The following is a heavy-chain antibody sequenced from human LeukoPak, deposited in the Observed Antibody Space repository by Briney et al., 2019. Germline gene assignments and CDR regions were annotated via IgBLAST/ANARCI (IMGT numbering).Heavy chain of an antibody. CDR2: IFSSGST. CDR1: GGSIRGDAYF. J-gene: IGHJ4*02. Sequence: TLSLTCTVSGGSIRGDAYFWNWIRQTPEKGLGWIGCIFSSGSTYYNPSVKSRATISVDTSNNQFSLKLRSVTAADTAAFFCARSTYYYDRSAFCFPDYFDYWGQGTLVTVSS. V-gene: IGHV4-30-4*01. CDR3: ARSTYYYDRSAFCFPDYFDY. D-gene: IGHD3-22*01.